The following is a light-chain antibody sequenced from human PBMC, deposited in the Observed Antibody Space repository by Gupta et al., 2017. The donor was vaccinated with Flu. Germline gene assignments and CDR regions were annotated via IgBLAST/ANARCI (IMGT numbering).Light chain of an antibody. V-gene: IGLV1-47*01. Sequence: QSMLTQPPSTSGTPGQRVTLSCSGSSSNIGYNFVYWYQQFPGAAPKVVIYRNSQRPSGVPDRFSGSKSGTSASLAISGLRSEDEADYYCAAWDDDLSAWVFGGGTKLTVL. J-gene: IGLJ3*02. CDR2: RNS. CDR1: SSNIGYNF. CDR3: AAWDDDLSAWV.